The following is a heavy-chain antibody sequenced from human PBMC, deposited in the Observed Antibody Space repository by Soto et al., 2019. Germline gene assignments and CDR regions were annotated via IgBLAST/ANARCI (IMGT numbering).Heavy chain of an antibody. Sequence: EVQLVESGGGLVKPGGSLRLYCAASGFTFTRYSMNWVRQAPGKGLEWVSSISSTTNYIYYGDSMKGRFTISRDNAKHSLYLEMNSLRAEDTAVYYCAIESEDLTSNFDYWGQGTLVTVSS. CDR2: ISSTTNYI. CDR1: GFTFTRYS. V-gene: IGHV3-21*06. J-gene: IGHJ4*02. CDR3: AIESEDLTSNFDY.